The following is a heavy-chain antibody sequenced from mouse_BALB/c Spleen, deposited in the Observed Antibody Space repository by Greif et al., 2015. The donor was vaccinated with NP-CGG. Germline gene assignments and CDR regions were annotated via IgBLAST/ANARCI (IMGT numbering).Heavy chain of an antibody. J-gene: IGHJ4*01. CDR3: NADTTVVAYYYAMVY. CDR1: GFNIKDYY. V-gene: IGHV14-4*02. D-gene: IGHD1-1*01. Sequence: EVQLQQSGAELVRSGASVKLSCTASGFNIKDYYMHWVKQRPEQGLEWVGWIDPENGDTEYAPKFQGKATMTADTSSNTAYLQLSSLTSEDTAVYYCNADTTVVAYYYAMVYWGQGTSVTVSS. CDR2: IDPENGDT.